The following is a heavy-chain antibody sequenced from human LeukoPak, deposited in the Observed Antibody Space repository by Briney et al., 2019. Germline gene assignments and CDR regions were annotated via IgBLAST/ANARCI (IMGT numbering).Heavy chain of an antibody. V-gene: IGHV4-59*01. CDR2: IYYSGST. J-gene: IGHJ6*02. D-gene: IGHD2-15*01. CDR3: ARECGGSCYEKYYYYGMDV. CDR1: GGSISSYY. Sequence: SETLSLTCTVSGGSISSYYWSWIRQPPGKGLEWIGYIYYSGSTNYNPSLKSRVTISVDTSKNQFSLKLSSVTAADTAVYYCARECGGSCYEKYYYYGMDVWGQGTTVTVSS.